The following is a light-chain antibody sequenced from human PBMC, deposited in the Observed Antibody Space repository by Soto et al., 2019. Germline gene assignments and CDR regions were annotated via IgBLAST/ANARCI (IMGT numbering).Light chain of an antibody. CDR2: AAS. CDR1: QGISRD. V-gene: IGKV1-8*01. Sequence: AIRMTQSPSSFSASTGDRVTITCRASQGISRDLAWYQQKPGKARKLLIYAASTLQSGVPSRFSGSGSGTDFTLTISCLQSEDFATYYCHQYDSYPLTFGEGTKVEIK. J-gene: IGKJ1*01. CDR3: HQYDSYPLT.